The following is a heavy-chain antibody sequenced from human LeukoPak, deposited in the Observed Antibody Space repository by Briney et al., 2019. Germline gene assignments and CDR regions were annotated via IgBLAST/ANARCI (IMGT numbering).Heavy chain of an antibody. CDR3: ARQGLMIDAFDI. J-gene: IGHJ3*02. CDR1: GGSISNYY. V-gene: IGHV4-59*08. CDR2: FYYSGST. D-gene: IGHD3-16*01. Sequence: SETLSLTCIASGGSISNYYWNWIRQPPGKGLEWIGYFYYSGSTNYNPSLKGRVTTSVDTSKNQFSLKLSSVTAADTAVYYCARQGLMIDAFDIWGQGTMVTVSS.